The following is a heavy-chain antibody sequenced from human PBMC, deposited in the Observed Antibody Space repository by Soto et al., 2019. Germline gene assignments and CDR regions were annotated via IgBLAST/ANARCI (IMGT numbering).Heavy chain of an antibody. CDR3: ARKLESDAFDI. Sequence: PSQTLSLTCAISGDRVSSNSAAWNWIRPSPSRGLEWLGRTYYRSKWYNDYAVSVKSRITINPDTSKNQFSLQLNSVTPEDTAVYYCARKLESDAFDIWGQGTMVTVSS. CDR1: GDRVSSNSAA. D-gene: IGHD1-1*01. V-gene: IGHV6-1*01. J-gene: IGHJ3*02. CDR2: TYYRSKWYN.